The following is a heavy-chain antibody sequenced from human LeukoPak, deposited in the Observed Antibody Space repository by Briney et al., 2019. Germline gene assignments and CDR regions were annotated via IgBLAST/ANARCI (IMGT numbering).Heavy chain of an antibody. J-gene: IGHJ6*03. CDR2: IRYDGNNK. Sequence: GGSLGLSCAASGFTFSSYGMHWVRQAPGKGLEWVAFIRYDGNNKYYADSVKGRFTISRDNSKNTLYLQMNSLRAEDTAVYYCAKVYCSGGSCYGTGNYYYMDVWGKGTTVTISS. V-gene: IGHV3-30*02. CDR3: AKVYCSGGSCYGTGNYYYMDV. D-gene: IGHD2-15*01. CDR1: GFTFSSYG.